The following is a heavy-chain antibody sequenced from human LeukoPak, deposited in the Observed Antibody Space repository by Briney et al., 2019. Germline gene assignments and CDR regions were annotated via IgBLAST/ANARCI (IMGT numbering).Heavy chain of an antibody. Sequence: GGSLRLSCAASGFTFSSYAMSWVRQAPGKGLEWVSSISGSNDNTYYADSVKDRFTISRDNSKNTLSLQMNSLRAEDTAVYYCAKDAAGPEYWGQGTLVTVSS. V-gene: IGHV3-23*01. CDR3: AKDAAGPEY. CDR1: GFTFSSYA. D-gene: IGHD6-13*01. J-gene: IGHJ4*02. CDR2: ISGSNDNT.